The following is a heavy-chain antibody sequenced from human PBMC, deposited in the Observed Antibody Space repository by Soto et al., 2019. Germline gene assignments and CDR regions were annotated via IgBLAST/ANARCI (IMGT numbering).Heavy chain of an antibody. J-gene: IGHJ5*02. CDR3: ARDWGYSGYIKNWFDP. Sequence: QSQTLSLTCAISGDRVSSNSAAWNWIRQSPSRGLEWLGRTYYRSKWYNDYAVSVKSRITINPDTSKNQFSLQLNSVTPEDTAVYYCARDWGYSGYIKNWFDPWGQGTLVTVSS. CDR1: GDRVSSNSAA. CDR2: TYYRSKWYN. V-gene: IGHV6-1*01. D-gene: IGHD5-12*01.